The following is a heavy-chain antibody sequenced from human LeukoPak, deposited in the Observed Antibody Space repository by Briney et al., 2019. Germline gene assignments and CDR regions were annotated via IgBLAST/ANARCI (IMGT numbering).Heavy chain of an antibody. Sequence: GGSLRLSCAASGFTVSSNYMSWVRQAPGKGLEWVSVIYSGGSTYYADSVKGRFTISRDNSKNTLYLQMNSLRAEDTAVYYCARDGEDSYYFDYWGQGTLVTVSS. CDR2: IYSGGST. CDR1: GFTVSSNY. D-gene: IGHD2-15*01. CDR3: ARDGEDSYYFDY. V-gene: IGHV3-53*01. J-gene: IGHJ4*02.